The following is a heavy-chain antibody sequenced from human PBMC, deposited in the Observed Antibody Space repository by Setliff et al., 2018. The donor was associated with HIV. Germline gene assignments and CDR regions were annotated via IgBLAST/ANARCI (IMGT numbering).Heavy chain of an antibody. J-gene: IGHJ5*02. V-gene: IGHV3-15*01. D-gene: IGHD6-13*01. Sequence: GGSLRLSCAASGFTFSNAWMSWVRQAPGKGLEWVGRIKSKTDGGTTDYAAPVKGRFTISRDDSKNTLYLQMNSLRPEDTAVYYCAKTDSSSWLNPYNWFDPWGQGTLVTVSS. CDR2: IKSKTDGGTT. CDR1: GFTFSNAW. CDR3: AKTDSSSWLNPYNWFDP.